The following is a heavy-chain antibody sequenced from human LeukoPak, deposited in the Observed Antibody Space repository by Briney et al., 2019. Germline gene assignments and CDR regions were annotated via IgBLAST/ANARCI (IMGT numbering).Heavy chain of an antibody. D-gene: IGHD2-21*02. J-gene: IGHJ4*02. Sequence: ASVKVSCKASGYTFTSYFINWVRQAPGQGLEWVGIINPSGGSTNYAQKFQGRVTMTRDTSTTTVYMELSSLRSEGTAVYYCARMSTYCGGDCYSGWGQGTLVTVSS. CDR2: INPSGGST. CDR1: GYTFTSYF. CDR3: ARMSTYCGGDCYSG. V-gene: IGHV1-46*01.